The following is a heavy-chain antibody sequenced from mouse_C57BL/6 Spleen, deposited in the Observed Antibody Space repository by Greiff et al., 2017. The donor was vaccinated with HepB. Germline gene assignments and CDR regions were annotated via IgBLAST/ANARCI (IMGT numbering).Heavy chain of an antibody. Sequence: VQLQQSGAELVRPGASVKLSCTASGFNIKDDYMHWVKQRPEQGLEWIGWIDPENGDTEYASKFQGKATITADTSSNTAYLQLSSLTSEDTAVYYCTRLGVYYFDYWGQGTTLTVSS. CDR3: TRLGVYYFDY. CDR2: IDPENGDT. J-gene: IGHJ2*01. D-gene: IGHD2-4*01. CDR1: GFNIKDDY. V-gene: IGHV14-4*01.